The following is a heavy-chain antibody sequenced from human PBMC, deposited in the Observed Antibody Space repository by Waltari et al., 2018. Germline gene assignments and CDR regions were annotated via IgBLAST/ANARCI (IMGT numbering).Heavy chain of an antibody. V-gene: IGHV4-38-2*02. CDR3: ARDWGYCSSTSCRGYFDY. CDR2: IYHSGST. Sequence: QVQLQESGPGLVKPSETLSLTCTVSGYSISSGYYWGWIRQPPGKGLEWIGSIYHSGSTYYNPSLKSRVTISVDTSKNQFSLKLSSVTAADTAVYYCARDWGYCSSTSCRGYFDYWGQGTLVTVSS. CDR1: GYSISSGYY. J-gene: IGHJ4*02. D-gene: IGHD2-2*01.